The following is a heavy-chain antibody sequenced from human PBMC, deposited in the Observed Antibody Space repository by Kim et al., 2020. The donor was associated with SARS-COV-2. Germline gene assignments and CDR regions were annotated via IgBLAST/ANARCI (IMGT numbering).Heavy chain of an antibody. CDR1: GYTFANYD. D-gene: IGHD3-16*01. Sequence: ASVKVSCTASGYTFANYDIHWVRQAAGQGLEWMGWTNPNSGKVVYAQEFQGRVTVSRDTSTSTTYLEVRSLSSEDSGVYFCARGPPKSTSPSSVGRPKIYYNYYYYMDFWGEGTTVTVSS. J-gene: IGHJ6*04. V-gene: IGHV1-8*01. CDR2: TNPNSGKV. CDR3: ARGPPKSTSPSSVGRPKIYYNYYYYMDF.